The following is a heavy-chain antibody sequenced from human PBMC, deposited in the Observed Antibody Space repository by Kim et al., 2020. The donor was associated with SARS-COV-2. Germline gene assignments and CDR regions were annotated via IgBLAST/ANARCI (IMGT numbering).Heavy chain of an antibody. D-gene: IGHD4-4*01. J-gene: IGHJ3*02. CDR3: ARDREPYSNHDAFDI. Sequence: QKFQGRVTITADESTSTAYMELSSLRSEDTAVYYCARDREPYSNHDAFDIWGQGTMVTVSS. V-gene: IGHV1-69*01.